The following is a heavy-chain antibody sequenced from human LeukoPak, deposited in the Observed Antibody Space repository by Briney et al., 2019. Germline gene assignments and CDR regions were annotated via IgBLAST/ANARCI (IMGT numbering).Heavy chain of an antibody. Sequence: GGSLRLSCAASGFTFSSYSMNWVRQAPEKGLELVSSISSGSSYIYYADSVKGRFTISRDNAKNSLYLQMNSLRAEDTAVYYCARDFPYSPIMDVWGKGTTVTVSS. CDR1: GFTFSSYS. V-gene: IGHV3-21*01. D-gene: IGHD5-12*01. CDR2: ISSGSSYI. CDR3: ARDFPYSPIMDV. J-gene: IGHJ6*04.